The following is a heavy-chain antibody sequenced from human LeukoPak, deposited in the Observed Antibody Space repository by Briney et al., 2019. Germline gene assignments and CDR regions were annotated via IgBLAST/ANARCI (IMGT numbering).Heavy chain of an antibody. CDR1: GGSISSGGYY. D-gene: IGHD2-15*01. Sequence: SETLSLTCTVSGGSISSGGYYWSWIRQPPGKGLEWIGYIYHSGSTYYNPSLKSRVTISVDTSKNQFSLKLSSVTAADTAVYYCARDIPSGYDIVVVVAARYFDLWGRGTLVTVSS. CDR2: IYHSGST. J-gene: IGHJ2*01. V-gene: IGHV4-30-2*01. CDR3: ARDIPSGYDIVVVVAARYFDL.